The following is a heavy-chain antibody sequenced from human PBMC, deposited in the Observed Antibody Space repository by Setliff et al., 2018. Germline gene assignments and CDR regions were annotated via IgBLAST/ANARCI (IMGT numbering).Heavy chain of an antibody. CDR1: GFTFSSYW. CDR3: ARHLDDFWSGYYFDY. D-gene: IGHD3-3*01. Sequence: PGGSLRLSCAASGFTFSSYWMSWVRQAPGKGLEWVANIKQDGSEKYYVDSVKGRFTISRDNAKNSLYLQMNSLRAEDTAVYYCARHLDDFWSGYYFDYWGQGTLVTVS. CDR2: IKQDGSEK. V-gene: IGHV3-7*01. J-gene: IGHJ4*02.